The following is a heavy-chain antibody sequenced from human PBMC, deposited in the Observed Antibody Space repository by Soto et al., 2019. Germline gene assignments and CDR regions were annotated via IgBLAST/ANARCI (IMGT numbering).Heavy chain of an antibody. CDR1: GFTFSSYG. Sequence: LRLSCAASGFTFSSYGMHWVRQAPGKGLEWVAVIWYDGSNKYYADSVKGRFTISRDNSKNTLYLQMNSLRAEDTAVYYCARDTVVAVAGPIDYWGQGTLVTVSS. CDR2: IWYDGSNK. V-gene: IGHV3-33*01. CDR3: ARDTVVAVAGPIDY. J-gene: IGHJ4*02. D-gene: IGHD6-19*01.